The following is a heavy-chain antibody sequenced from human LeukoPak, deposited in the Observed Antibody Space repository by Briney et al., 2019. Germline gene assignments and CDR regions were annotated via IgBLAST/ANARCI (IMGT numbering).Heavy chain of an antibody. CDR2: ISSSSSTI. D-gene: IGHD3-16*01. V-gene: IGHV3-48*04. CDR1: GFTFSSYS. J-gene: IGHJ3*01. Sequence: GGSLRLSCAASGFTFSSYSMNWVRQAPGKGLEWVSYISSSSSTIYYADSVKGRFTISRDNAKNLLYLQMNSLRAEDTAVYYCARPAYTAAYDLWGQGTMVTVSS. CDR3: ARPAYTAAYDL.